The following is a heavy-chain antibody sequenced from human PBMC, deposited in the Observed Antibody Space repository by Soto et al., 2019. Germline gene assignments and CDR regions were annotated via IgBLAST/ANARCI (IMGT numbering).Heavy chain of an antibody. CDR2: ISYDGSNK. CDR1: GFTFSSYA. CDR3: ARGQGTVNSYGSMPIDYCYYYGMDV. D-gene: IGHD5-18*01. J-gene: IGHJ6*02. Sequence: PGGSLRLSCAASGFTFSSYAMHWVRQAPGKGLEWVAVISYDGSNKYYADFVKGRFIISRDNSKNTLYLQMNSLRAEDTAVYYCARGQGTVNSYGSMPIDYCYYYGMDVWGQGTTVTVSS. V-gene: IGHV3-30-3*01.